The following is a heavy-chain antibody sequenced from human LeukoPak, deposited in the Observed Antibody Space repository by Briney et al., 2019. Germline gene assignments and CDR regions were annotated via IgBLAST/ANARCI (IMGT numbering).Heavy chain of an antibody. CDR1: GFTFSGYW. V-gene: IGHV3-7*03. CDR2: IKKDDGSEK. CDR3: VRDFIYSTG. D-gene: IGHD5-18*01. J-gene: IGHJ4*02. Sequence: AGGSLRLSCAASGFTFSGYWMSWVRQAPGKGLEWVANIKKDDGSEKHYADSVKGRFTISRDNAKNLLYLQMNSLRVEDTAVYYCVRDFIYSTGWGQGTLVTVSS.